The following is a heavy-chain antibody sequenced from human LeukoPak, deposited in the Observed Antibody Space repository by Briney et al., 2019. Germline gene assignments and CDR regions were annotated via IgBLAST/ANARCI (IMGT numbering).Heavy chain of an antibody. V-gene: IGHV4-34*01. CDR3: ASGGLSGEDY. Sequence: PSETLSLTCAVYGGSFSGYYWSWIRQPPGKGLEWIGEINHSGSTNYNPSLKSRVTISVDTSKNQFSLKLSSVTAADTAVYYCASGGLSGEDYWGQGTLVTVSS. CDR2: INHSGST. D-gene: IGHD1-14*01. CDR1: GGSFSGYY. J-gene: IGHJ4*02.